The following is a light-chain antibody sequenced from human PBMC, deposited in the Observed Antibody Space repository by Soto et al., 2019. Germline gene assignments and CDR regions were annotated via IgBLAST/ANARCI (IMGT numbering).Light chain of an antibody. CDR3: QQYNNWPLT. CDR2: DAS. Sequence: EIVMTQSPATLSVSPGDRATLSCRASQSVDNDLAWYQQKPGQPPRLLIYDASTRATGIPASFSGSQSGTEFTLPISSLLSEDFAVYFCQQYNNWPLTFGGGTKLETK. V-gene: IGKV3D-15*01. J-gene: IGKJ4*01. CDR1: QSVDND.